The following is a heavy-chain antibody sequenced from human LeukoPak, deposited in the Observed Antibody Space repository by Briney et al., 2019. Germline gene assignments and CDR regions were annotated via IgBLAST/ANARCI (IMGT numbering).Heavy chain of an antibody. CDR3: ASYSNFDY. Sequence: SETPSLPCTVSGGSISSSSYYWGWIRQPPGKGLEWIGSIYYSGSPYYNPSLKSRVTISVDTSKNQFSLKLSSVTAADTAVYYCASYSNFDYWGQGTLVTVSS. CDR2: IYYSGSP. V-gene: IGHV4-39*01. D-gene: IGHD4-11*01. CDR1: GGSISSSSYY. J-gene: IGHJ4*02.